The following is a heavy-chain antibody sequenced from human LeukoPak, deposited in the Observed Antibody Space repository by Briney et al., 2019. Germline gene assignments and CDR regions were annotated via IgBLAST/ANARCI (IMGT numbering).Heavy chain of an antibody. D-gene: IGHD2-15*01. Sequence: SETLSLTCTVPGGSISSYYWSWIRQPAGKGLEWIGRIYTSGSTNYNPSLKSRVTMSVDTSKNQFSLKLSSVTAADTAVYYCARDPPDTPGAPNWFDPWGQGTLVTVSS. CDR1: GGSISSYY. CDR2: IYTSGST. J-gene: IGHJ5*02. CDR3: ARDPPDTPGAPNWFDP. V-gene: IGHV4-4*07.